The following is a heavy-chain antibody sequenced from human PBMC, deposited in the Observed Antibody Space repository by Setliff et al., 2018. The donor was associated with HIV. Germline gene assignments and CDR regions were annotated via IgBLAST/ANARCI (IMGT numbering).Heavy chain of an antibody. Sequence: SETLSLTCAVYGGSFSGYYWSWIRQPPGKGLEWIGEINHSGSTSYNPSLKSRVTISVDTSKNQFSLKLTSVTAADTAVYYCARSWGSGSYPYWGQGTLVTLS. CDR2: INHSGST. CDR1: GGSFSGYY. V-gene: IGHV4-34*01. CDR3: ARSWGSGSYPY. J-gene: IGHJ4*02. D-gene: IGHD3-10*01.